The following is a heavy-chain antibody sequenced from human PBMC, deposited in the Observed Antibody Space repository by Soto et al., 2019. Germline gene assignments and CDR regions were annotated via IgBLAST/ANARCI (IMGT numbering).Heavy chain of an antibody. Sequence: GASVKVSCKASGGTFSSYTISWVRQAPGQGLEWMGGIIPILGIANYAQKFQGRVTITADKSTSTAYMELSSLRSEDTAVYYCARGGSVGATTAHMGYWGQGTLVTVSS. CDR1: GGTFSSYT. CDR3: ARGGSVGATTAHMGY. CDR2: IIPILGIA. D-gene: IGHD1-26*01. J-gene: IGHJ4*02. V-gene: IGHV1-69*10.